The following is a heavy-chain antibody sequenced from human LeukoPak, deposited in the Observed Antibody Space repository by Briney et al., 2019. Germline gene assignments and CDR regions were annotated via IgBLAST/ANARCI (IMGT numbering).Heavy chain of an antibody. CDR3: ARRRGDCSSTSCYFYDDY. CDR1: GFTFSTYS. J-gene: IGHJ4*02. D-gene: IGHD2-2*01. CDR2: ISSGSSYI. V-gene: IGHV3-21*01. Sequence: GGSLRLSCAASGFTFSTYSMNWFRQAPGKGLEWVSAISSGSSYIFYADSVKGRFTISRDNAKNSLYVQMNSLRAEDTAVYYCARRRGDCSSTSCYFYDDYWGQGTLVTVSS.